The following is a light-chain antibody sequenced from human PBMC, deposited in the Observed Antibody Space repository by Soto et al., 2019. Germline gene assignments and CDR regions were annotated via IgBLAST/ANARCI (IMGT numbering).Light chain of an antibody. J-gene: IGLJ3*02. CDR3: CSFASTDSFSVL. CDR1: SSDVGRYNF. V-gene: IGLV2-23*02. CDR2: EVN. Sequence: QSALTQPASVSGSPGQSITISCTGTSSDVGRYNFVSWYRQEPGKAPKLMIYEVNRRPSGVSNRFSGSKSGSTASLTISGLQAEDEAVYYCCSFASTDSFSVLFGGGTKVTVL.